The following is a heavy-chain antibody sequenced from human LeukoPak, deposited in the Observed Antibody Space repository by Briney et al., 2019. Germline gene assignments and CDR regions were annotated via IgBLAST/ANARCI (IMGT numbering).Heavy chain of an antibody. CDR3: ARPLWFGDWNGMDV. J-gene: IGHJ6*02. CDR1: GGTFTSYV. D-gene: IGHD3-10*01. CDR2: IIPIFGTA. V-gene: IGHV1-69*05. Sequence: EASVKVSCKASGGTFTSYVISWVRQAPGQGLEWMGGIIPIFGTANYAQKFQGRVTITTDESTSTAYMELSSLRSEDTAVYYCARPLWFGDWNGMDVWGQGTTVTVSS.